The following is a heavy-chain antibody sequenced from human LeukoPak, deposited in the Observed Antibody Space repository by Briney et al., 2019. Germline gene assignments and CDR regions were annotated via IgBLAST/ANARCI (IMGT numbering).Heavy chain of an antibody. Sequence: GGSLRLSCAASGFTFSSYSMNWVRQAPGKGLEWVSSITGSSSYIYYADSVKGRFTISRDNAKNSLYLQMNSLRAEDTAVYYCARDLDSSTYYQGFDYWGQGTLVTVSS. J-gene: IGHJ4*02. D-gene: IGHD3-22*01. CDR1: GFTFSSYS. CDR2: ITGSSSYI. V-gene: IGHV3-21*01. CDR3: ARDLDSSTYYQGFDY.